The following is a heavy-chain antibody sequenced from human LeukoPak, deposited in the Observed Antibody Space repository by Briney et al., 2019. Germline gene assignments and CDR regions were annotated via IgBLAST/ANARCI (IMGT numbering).Heavy chain of an antibody. CDR1: GFTFSSFA. CDR3: ASLLFSSSWSHYYYYHMDV. J-gene: IGHJ6*03. V-gene: IGHV3-30*04. CDR2: ISYDGSNK. Sequence: GRSLRLSCAASGFTFSSFAMHWVRQAPGKGLEWVAVISYDGSNKYYADSVKGRFTISRDNSKNTLYLQMNSLRAEDTAVYYCASLLFSSSWSHYYYYHMDVWGKGTTVTVSS. D-gene: IGHD6-13*01.